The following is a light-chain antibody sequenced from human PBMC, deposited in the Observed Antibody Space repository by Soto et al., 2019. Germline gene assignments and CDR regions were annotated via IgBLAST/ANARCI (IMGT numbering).Light chain of an antibody. J-gene: IGLJ2*01. V-gene: IGLV2-14*03. Sequence: QSALTQPASVSGSPGQSITISCTGTSSDIGAYNFVSWYQQHPGKAPKLMLYDVNILPSGVSNRFSGSKSGNTASLTISGLQAEDEADYYCTSWTTSTTMIFGGGTKLTVL. CDR3: TSWTTSTTMI. CDR2: DVN. CDR1: SSDIGAYNF.